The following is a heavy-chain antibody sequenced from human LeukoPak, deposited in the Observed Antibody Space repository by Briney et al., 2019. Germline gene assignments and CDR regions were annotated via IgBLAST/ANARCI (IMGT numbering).Heavy chain of an antibody. J-gene: IGHJ4*02. D-gene: IGHD4-17*01. V-gene: IGHV4-39*01. CDR2: IYYSGST. CDR3: VRHKDMRTTLTPFDY. Sequence: PSETLSLTCTVSGGSISSSTYSWGWIRQPPGKGLEWIGTIYYSGSTYYNPSLKSRVTISVDTSKNQFSLKLSSVTAADTAVYYCVRHKDMRTTLTPFDYWGQGTLVTVSS. CDR1: GGSISSSTYS.